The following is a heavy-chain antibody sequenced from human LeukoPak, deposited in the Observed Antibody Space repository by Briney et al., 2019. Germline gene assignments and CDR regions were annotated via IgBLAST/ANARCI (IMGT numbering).Heavy chain of an antibody. V-gene: IGHV3-74*01. CDR3: VRDNGGEHL. D-gene: IGHD3-16*01. CDR1: GFTFSSYA. J-gene: IGHJ4*02. Sequence: GGSLRLSCAASGFTFSSYAMHWVRQAPGKGLVWVSRINNDGSSTIYADSVKGRFTISRDNAKNTLYLQMNSLRDDDTAVYYCVRDNGGEHLWGRGTLVTVSS. CDR2: INNDGSST.